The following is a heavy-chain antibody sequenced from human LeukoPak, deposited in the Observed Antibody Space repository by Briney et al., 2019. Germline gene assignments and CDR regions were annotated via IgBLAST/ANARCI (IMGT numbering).Heavy chain of an antibody. CDR3: ARDPVLRYYYDSSGYYLDY. J-gene: IGHJ4*02. D-gene: IGHD3-22*01. V-gene: IGHV4-34*01. CDR2: INHSGST. Sequence: SETLSLTCAVYGGSFSGYYWSWIRQPPGKGLEWIGEINHSGSTNYNPSLKSRVTISVDTSKNQFSLKLNSVTAADTAVYYCARDPVLRYYYDSSGYYLDYWGQGTLVTVSS. CDR1: GGSFSGYY.